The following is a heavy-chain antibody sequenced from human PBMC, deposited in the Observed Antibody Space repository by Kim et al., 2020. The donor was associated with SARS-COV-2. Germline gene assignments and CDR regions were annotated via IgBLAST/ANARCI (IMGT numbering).Heavy chain of an antibody. J-gene: IGHJ4*02. CDR2: INPNSGGT. CDR1: GYTFTGYY. CDR3: ARGSRYDFWSGYYGDY. Sequence: ASVKVSCKASGYTFTGYYMHWVRQAPGQGLEWMGWINPNSGGTNYAQKFQGRVTMTRDTSISTAYMELSRLRSDDTAVYYCARGSRYDFWSGYYGDYWGQGTLVTVSS. D-gene: IGHD3-3*01. V-gene: IGHV1-2*02.